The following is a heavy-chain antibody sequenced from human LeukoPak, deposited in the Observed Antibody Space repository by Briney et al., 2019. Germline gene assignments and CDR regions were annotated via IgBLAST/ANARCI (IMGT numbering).Heavy chain of an antibody. D-gene: IGHD6-13*01. CDR2: MNPNSGNT. CDR1: YTFXXXX. V-gene: IGHV1-8*01. Sequence: YTFXXXXINWVRQATGQGLEWMGWMNPNSGNTGYAQKFQGRVTMTRNTSISTAYMELSSLRSEDTAVYYCARGQDSSSTPWGQGTLVTVSS. J-gene: IGHJ5*02. CDR3: ARGQDSSSTP.